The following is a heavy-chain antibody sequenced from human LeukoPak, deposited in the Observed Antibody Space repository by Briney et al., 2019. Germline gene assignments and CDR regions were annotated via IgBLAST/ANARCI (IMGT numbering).Heavy chain of an antibody. CDR1: GGSFSGYY. CDR3: ARGRKRWRHNWFDP. J-gene: IGHJ5*02. V-gene: IGHV4-34*01. Sequence: SETLSLTCAVYGGSFSGYYWSWIRQPPGKGLEWIGEINHSGSTNYNPSLKSRVTISVDTSKNQFSLKLSSVTAADAAVYYCARGRKRWRHNWFDPWGQGTLVTVSS. D-gene: IGHD1-14*01. CDR2: INHSGST.